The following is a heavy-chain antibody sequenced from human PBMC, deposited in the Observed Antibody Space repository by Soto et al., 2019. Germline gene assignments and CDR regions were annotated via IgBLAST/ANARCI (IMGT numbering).Heavy chain of an antibody. V-gene: IGHV5-51*01. J-gene: IGHJ6*02. CDR2: IYPGDSDT. CDR3: AKRPRGGTGYYYYYGMDV. D-gene: IGHD2-15*01. Sequence: PGESLKISXKGSGYSFTSYWIGWVRQMPGKGLEWMGIIYPGDSDTRYSPSFQGQVTISADKSIRTAYLQWSSLKASDTAMYYFAKRPRGGTGYYYYYGMDVWGQGTTVTVSS. CDR1: GYSFTSYW.